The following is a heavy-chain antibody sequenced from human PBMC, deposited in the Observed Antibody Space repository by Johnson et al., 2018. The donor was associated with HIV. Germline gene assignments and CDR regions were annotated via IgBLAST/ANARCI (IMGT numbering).Heavy chain of an antibody. J-gene: IGHJ3*02. Sequence: QVQLVESGGGVVQPGRSLRLSCAASGFTFSSYAMHWVRQAPGKGLEWVAVISYDGSNKDYVDSVKGRFTISRDNSKNTLYLQMNSLRAEDTAVYYCAKDHWVGVSMSDAFDMWGQGTMVTVSS. CDR1: GFTFSSYA. D-gene: IGHD1-26*01. CDR2: ISYDGSNK. V-gene: IGHV3-30*04. CDR3: AKDHWVGVSMSDAFDM.